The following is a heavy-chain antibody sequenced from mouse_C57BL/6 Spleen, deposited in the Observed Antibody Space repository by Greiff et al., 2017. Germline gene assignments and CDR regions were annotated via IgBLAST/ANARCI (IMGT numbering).Heavy chain of an antibody. CDR2: INPSNGGT. CDR3: ARWATFDYDERDYYAMDY. J-gene: IGHJ4*01. V-gene: IGHV1-53*01. Sequence: QVQLQQPGTELVKPGASVKLSCKASGYTFTSYWMHWVKQRPGQGLEWIGNINPSNGGTNYNEKFKSKATLTVDKSSSTAYMQLSSLTSEDSAVYYCARWATFDYDERDYYAMDYWGQGTSVTVSS. CDR1: GYTFTSYW. D-gene: IGHD2-4*01.